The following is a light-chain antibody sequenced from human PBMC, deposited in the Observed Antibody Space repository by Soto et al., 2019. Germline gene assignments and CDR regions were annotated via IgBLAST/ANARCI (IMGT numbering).Light chain of an antibody. J-gene: IGLJ1*01. CDR1: SSDVGGYNY. V-gene: IGLV2-14*01. CDR2: DVS. CDR3: SSYTSSSTLYV. Sequence: QSLLTQPASVSGCPGQSITISCTGTSSDVGGYNYVSWYQQHPGKAPKLMIYDVSNRPSGVSNRFSGSKSGNTASLTISGLQAEDEADYYCSSYTSSSTLYVFGTGTKVTGL.